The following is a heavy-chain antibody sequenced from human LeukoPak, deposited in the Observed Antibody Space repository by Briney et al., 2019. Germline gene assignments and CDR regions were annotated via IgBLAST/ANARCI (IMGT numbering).Heavy chain of an antibody. D-gene: IGHD3-10*01. CDR1: GFTFSSYG. CDR2: IRYDGSNK. V-gene: IGHV3-30*02. Sequence: PGGSLRLSCAATGFTFSSYGMHWVRQARGKGLEWVAFIRYDGSNKYYADSVKGRFTISRDNSKNTLYLQMNSLRAEDTAVYYCAKSSTYGSGSSYFDYWGQGTLVTVSS. J-gene: IGHJ4*02. CDR3: AKSSTYGSGSSYFDY.